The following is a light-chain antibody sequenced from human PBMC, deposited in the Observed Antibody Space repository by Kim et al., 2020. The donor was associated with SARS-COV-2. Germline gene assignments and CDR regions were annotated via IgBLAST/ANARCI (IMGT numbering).Light chain of an antibody. CDR3: QLYESSPYGWT. V-gene: IGKV3-20*01. Sequence: EVLLTQSPGTLSLSPGDRASLSCRTAEYINSKYLSWTQQKPGQAPRLLIFAASTRATGVPDRFSGSASGRDFTLTISKLEPDDFAVYYCQLYESSPYGWTFGQGTKVDIK. CDR2: AAS. CDR1: EYINSKY. J-gene: IGKJ1*01.